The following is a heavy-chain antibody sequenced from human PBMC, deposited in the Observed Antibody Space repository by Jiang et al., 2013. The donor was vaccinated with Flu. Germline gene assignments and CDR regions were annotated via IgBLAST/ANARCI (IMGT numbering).Heavy chain of an antibody. J-gene: IGHJ2*01. Sequence: GLVKPSETLSLTCTVSGGSISSYYWSWIRQPPGKGLEWIGYIYYSGSTNYNPSLKSRVTISVDTSKNQFSLKLSSVTAADTAVYYCARGAPIVVVTASFDLWGRGTLVTVSS. V-gene: IGHV4-59*01. CDR2: IYYSGST. D-gene: IGHD2-21*02. CDR1: GGSISSYY. CDR3: ARGAPIVVVTASFDL.